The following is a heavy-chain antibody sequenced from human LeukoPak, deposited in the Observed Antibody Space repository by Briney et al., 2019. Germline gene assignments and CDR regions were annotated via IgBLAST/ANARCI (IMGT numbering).Heavy chain of an antibody. CDR2: ISYDGSNK. J-gene: IGHJ6*02. CDR1: GFTFSSYG. V-gene: IGHV3-30*03. Sequence: PGGSLRLSCAASGFTFSSYGMHWVRQAPGKGLEWVAVISYDGSNKYYADSVKGRFTISRDNSKNALYLQMNSLRAEDTAVYYXXXXXXXXYYXYYYYGMDVWGQGTTVTVSS. CDR3: XXXXXXXYYXYYYYGMDV.